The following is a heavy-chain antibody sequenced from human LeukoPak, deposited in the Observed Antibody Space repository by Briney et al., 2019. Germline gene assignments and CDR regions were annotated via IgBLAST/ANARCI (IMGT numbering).Heavy chain of an antibody. CDR3: ARVSGRLERQSDLDY. CDR1: GFTFASYS. V-gene: IGHV3-21*01. D-gene: IGHD1-1*01. CDR2: ISGDSTYI. J-gene: IGHJ4*02. Sequence: PGGSLRLSCAASGFTFASYSMNWVRQAPGKGLEWVSSISGDSTYIYNAGSVKGRFTISRDNAQASLYLQMISLRADDTAVYYCARVSGRLERQSDLDYWGQGTLVIVSS.